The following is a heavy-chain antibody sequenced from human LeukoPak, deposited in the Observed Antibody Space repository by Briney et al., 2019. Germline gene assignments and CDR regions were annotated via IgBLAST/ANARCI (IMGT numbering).Heavy chain of an antibody. J-gene: IGHJ3*02. Sequence: GGSLRLSCAASGFTFSSYWMSWVRQAPGKGLEWVANIKQDGSEKYYVDSVKGRFTISRDNAKNSLYLQMNSLRAEDTAVYCCARDTYYYDSSGYSGPRDAFDIWGQGTMVTVSS. D-gene: IGHD3-22*01. CDR3: ARDTYYYDSSGYSGPRDAFDI. V-gene: IGHV3-7*01. CDR2: IKQDGSEK. CDR1: GFTFSSYW.